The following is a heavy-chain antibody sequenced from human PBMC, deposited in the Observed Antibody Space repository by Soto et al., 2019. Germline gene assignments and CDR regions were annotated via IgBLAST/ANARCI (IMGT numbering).Heavy chain of an antibody. D-gene: IGHD3-10*01. CDR3: AREGYYSGSESYSPPRYYGMDV. CDR2: ISDYNGNT. V-gene: IGHV1-18*01. CDR1: GYSFTTYG. Sequence: QVQLVQSGAEVKKPGASVKVSCKASGYSFTTYGISWVRQAPGQGLEWMGWISDYNGNTNYEKKFQGRVTMTTDTSTRTAYMELKSLRSDDTAVYYCAREGYYSGSESYSPPRYYGMDVWGQGTTVTFS. J-gene: IGHJ6*02.